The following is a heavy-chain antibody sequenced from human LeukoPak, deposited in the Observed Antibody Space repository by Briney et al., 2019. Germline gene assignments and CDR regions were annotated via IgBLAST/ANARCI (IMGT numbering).Heavy chain of an antibody. D-gene: IGHD3-10*01. CDR2: IKQDGSEK. CDR3: ARDDGYGSGSLNPYYYYGIDV. V-gene: IGHV3-7*03. J-gene: IGHJ6*04. CDR1: GFTFSSYW. Sequence: GGSLRLSCAASGFTFSSYWMSWVRQAPGKGLEWVANIKQDGSEKNYVDSVKGRFTISRDNAKNSLLLQMYSLRAGDTAVHYCARDDGYGSGSLNPYYYYGIDVWGKGTTVTVSS.